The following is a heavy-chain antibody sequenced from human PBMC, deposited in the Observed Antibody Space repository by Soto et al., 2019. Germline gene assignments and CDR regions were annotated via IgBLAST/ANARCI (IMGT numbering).Heavy chain of an antibody. V-gene: IGHV5-51*01. CDR3: ARQGSNGAYYYYGMDV. J-gene: IGHJ6*02. Sequence: GESLKISCKGSGYRFSSYWIAWVRQMPGKGLEWMGTIYPGDSDTRYSPSFQGQVTFSVDKSNNTAYLQWSSLKASDTAMYYCARQGSNGAYYYYGMDVWGQGTAVTVSS. D-gene: IGHD2-8*01. CDR2: IYPGDSDT. CDR1: GYRFSSYW.